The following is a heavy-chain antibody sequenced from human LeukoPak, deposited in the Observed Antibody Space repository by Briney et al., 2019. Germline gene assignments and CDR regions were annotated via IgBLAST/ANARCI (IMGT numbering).Heavy chain of an antibody. Sequence: PGGSLRLSCAASGFTFSSSSMNWVRQAPGKGLEWVSSISSSSSYIYYADSVKGRFTISRDNAKNSLYLQMNSLRAEDTAVYYCARESLGIGWYDAFDIWGQGTMVTVSS. D-gene: IGHD6-19*01. J-gene: IGHJ3*02. CDR1: GFTFSSSS. CDR2: ISSSSSYI. CDR3: ARESLGIGWYDAFDI. V-gene: IGHV3-21*01.